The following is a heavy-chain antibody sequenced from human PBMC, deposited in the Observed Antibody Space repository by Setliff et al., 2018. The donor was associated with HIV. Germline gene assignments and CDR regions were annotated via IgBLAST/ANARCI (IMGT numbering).Heavy chain of an antibody. CDR1: GFTLSDYE. J-gene: IGHJ4*02. CDR3: ARGRGESRTNYFDY. Sequence: GGSLRLSCAASGFTLSDYEINWVRQAPGKGLEWISFIASASSRTFYAASVKGRFIISRDNARNLVYLQMNSLRAEDTAVYFCARGRGESRTNYFDYWGQGTLVTVSS. CDR2: IASASSRT. V-gene: IGHV3-48*03.